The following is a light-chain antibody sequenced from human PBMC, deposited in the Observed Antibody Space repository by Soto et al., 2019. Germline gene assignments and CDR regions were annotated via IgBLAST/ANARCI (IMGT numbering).Light chain of an antibody. Sequence: QSVLTQPPSVSGAPGQRVTISCTGTNSNLGAGYDDHWYQQLPGAAPKLVIFGNRNRPSGVPERFSGSKSGTSASLAITGLQAEDEADYYCQAYDYSLTAFVFGGGTKLTVL. V-gene: IGLV1-40*01. CDR3: QAYDYSLTAFV. CDR2: GNR. J-gene: IGLJ3*02. CDR1: NSNLGAGYD.